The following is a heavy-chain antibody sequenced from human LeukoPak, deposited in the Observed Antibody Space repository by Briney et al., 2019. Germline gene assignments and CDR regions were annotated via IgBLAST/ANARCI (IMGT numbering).Heavy chain of an antibody. J-gene: IGHJ6*04. Sequence: GSSLRLSCAASGFTFSSYGMHWVRQAPGKGLEWVAVISYDGSNKYYADSVKGRFTISRDNSKNTLYLQMNSLRAEDTAVYYCAKDIAPRLGSSFLMDVWGKGTTVTVSS. CDR2: ISYDGSNK. CDR1: GFTFSSYG. V-gene: IGHV3-30*18. D-gene: IGHD6-13*01. CDR3: AKDIAPRLGSSFLMDV.